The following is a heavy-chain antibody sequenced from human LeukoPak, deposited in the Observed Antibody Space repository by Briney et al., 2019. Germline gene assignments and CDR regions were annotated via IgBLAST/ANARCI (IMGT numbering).Heavy chain of an antibody. CDR3: AKQITFGGAIVPRYFDY. J-gene: IGHJ4*02. CDR1: GFTFSSYA. V-gene: IGHV3-23*01. Sequence: TGGSLRLSCAASGFTFSSYAMSWVRQAPGKGLEWVSAISGSGGSTYYADSVKGRFTISRDNSKNTLYLQMNSLRAEDTAVYYCAKQITFGGAIVPRYFDYWGQGTLVTVSS. CDR2: ISGSGGST. D-gene: IGHD3-16*02.